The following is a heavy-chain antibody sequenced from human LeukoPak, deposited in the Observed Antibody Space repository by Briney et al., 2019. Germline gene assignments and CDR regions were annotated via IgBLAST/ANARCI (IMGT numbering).Heavy chain of an antibody. CDR1: EYTFTGYY. J-gene: IGHJ4*02. CDR2: INPNNGGT. V-gene: IGHV1-2*06. CDR3: TRESGSYHGNDF. D-gene: IGHD1-26*01. Sequence: ASVKVSCKASEYTFTGYYMHWVRQARGQGLEWMGRINPNNGGTNYAQKFQGRVTMTGDTSISTAYMELSSLRSDDTAVYYCTRESGSYHGNDFWGQGTLVTVSS.